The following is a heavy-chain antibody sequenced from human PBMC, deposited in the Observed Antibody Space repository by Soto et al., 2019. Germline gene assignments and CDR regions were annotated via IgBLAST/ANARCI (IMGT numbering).Heavy chain of an antibody. D-gene: IGHD3-3*02. CDR2: IQQDEGGK. CDR3: ARAGLVLADAFDI. J-gene: IGHJ3*02. Sequence: GGSLRLSCAASGFTFSNYWMTWVRQAPGKGLEWVASIQQDEGGKFFVDSVKGRFTISRDNAKNSLYLQVNSLRAEDTAVYYCARAGLVLADAFDIWGQGTMVTVSS. CDR1: GFTFSNYW. V-gene: IGHV3-7*01.